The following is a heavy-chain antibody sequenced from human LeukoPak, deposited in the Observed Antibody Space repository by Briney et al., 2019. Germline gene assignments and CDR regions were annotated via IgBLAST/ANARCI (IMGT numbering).Heavy chain of an antibody. V-gene: IGHV1-69*04. J-gene: IGHJ5*02. Sequence: SVKVSCKASGGTFSSYAISWVRQAPGQGLEWMGRIIPILGIANYAQKSQGRVTITADKSTSTAYMELSSLRSEDTAVYYCAREDIVVVVAAFTYNWFDPWGQGTLVTVSS. CDR3: AREDIVVVVAAFTYNWFDP. D-gene: IGHD2-15*01. CDR1: GGTFSSYA. CDR2: IIPILGIA.